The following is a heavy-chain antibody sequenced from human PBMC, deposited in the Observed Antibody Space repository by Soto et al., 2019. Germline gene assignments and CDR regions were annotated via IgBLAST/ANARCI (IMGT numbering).Heavy chain of an antibody. J-gene: IGHJ4*02. CDR2: INGGNGDT. Sequence: ASVKVSCKTSGYTFTNYAMHWVRQAPGQRLEWMGRINGGNGDTKYSQNFQGRVTITRDTSASTVYMEVSSLRSEDTAVYYCARDPTSGWYSEVYWGQ. CDR1: GYTFTNYA. D-gene: IGHD6-19*01. V-gene: IGHV1-3*01. CDR3: ARDPTSGWYSEVY.